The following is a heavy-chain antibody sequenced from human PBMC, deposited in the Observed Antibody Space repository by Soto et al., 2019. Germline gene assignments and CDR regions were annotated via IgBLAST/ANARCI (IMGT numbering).Heavy chain of an antibody. CDR3: ARSQGGSSSLDIYYYYYYGMDV. CDR2: VIPIFVTP. CDR1: GGTFSTYA. Sequence: QVQLVQSGAEVKKPGSSVKVSCKAPGGTFSTYAISWVRQAPGQGLEWMGGVIPIFVTPKYAQKFQGRVTITADEYTSTGYMELRSLRFEDTAVYYCARSQGGSSSLDIYYYYYYGMDVWGQGTTVTVSS. D-gene: IGHD2-15*01. V-gene: IGHV1-69*01. J-gene: IGHJ6*02.